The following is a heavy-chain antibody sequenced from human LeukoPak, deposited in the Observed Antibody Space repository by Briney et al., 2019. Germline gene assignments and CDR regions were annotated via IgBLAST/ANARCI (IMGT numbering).Heavy chain of an antibody. Sequence: GGSLRLSCGASGFTFSSYVMNWVRQAPGKGLEWVSSISSSSSAIYYADSVKGRFSISRDNAKNSLYLQMNSLRAEDTAVYYCAREGAVLRLDYWGQGTLVTVSS. CDR2: ISSSSSAI. V-gene: IGHV3-48*01. CDR1: GFTFSSYV. J-gene: IGHJ4*02. CDR3: AREGAVLRLDY. D-gene: IGHD3-3*01.